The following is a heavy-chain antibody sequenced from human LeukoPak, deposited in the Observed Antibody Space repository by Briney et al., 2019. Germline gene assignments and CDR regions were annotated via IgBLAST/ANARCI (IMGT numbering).Heavy chain of an antibody. J-gene: IGHJ4*02. Sequence: SETLSLTCTVSGGSLSSYYGSWIRQPAGEGREWIGRIYSSGSTNYNPSLKSRVIMSVDTSKNRFSLQLTSVTAADTAVYYCAREPNYSGSYLPDYWGQGTLVTVSS. CDR2: IYSSGST. V-gene: IGHV4-4*07. D-gene: IGHD1-26*01. CDR1: GGSLSSYY. CDR3: AREPNYSGSYLPDY.